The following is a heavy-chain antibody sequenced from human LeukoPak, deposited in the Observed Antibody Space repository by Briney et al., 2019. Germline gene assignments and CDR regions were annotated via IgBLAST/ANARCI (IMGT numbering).Heavy chain of an antibody. V-gene: IGHV3-23*01. CDR3: AKEGFYCSSTSCHYYYYYYMDV. D-gene: IGHD2-2*01. J-gene: IGHJ6*03. CDR1: GFNFGNYW. CDR2: ISGSGGST. Sequence: GGSLRVSCVASGFNFGNYWMSWVRQAPGKGLEWVSAISGSGGSTYYADSVKGRFTISRDNSKNTLYLQMNSLRAEDTAVYYCAKEGFYCSSTSCHYYYYYYMDVWGKGTTVTVSS.